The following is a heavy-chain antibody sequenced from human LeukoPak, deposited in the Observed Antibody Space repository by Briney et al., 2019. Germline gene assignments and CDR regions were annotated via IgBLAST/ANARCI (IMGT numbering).Heavy chain of an antibody. D-gene: IGHD6-13*01. CDR2: IYYTGST. V-gene: IGHV4-59*01. CDR1: GGSISSFY. CDR3: ARGGGGIASDT. J-gene: IGHJ4*02. Sequence: PSETRSLTCTLSGGSISSFYWSWIRQPPGKGLEWIGYIYYTGSTNYNPSLKSRVTISVDTSKNQFSLKLNSVTAADTAVYYCARGGGGIASDTWGQGTLITVSS.